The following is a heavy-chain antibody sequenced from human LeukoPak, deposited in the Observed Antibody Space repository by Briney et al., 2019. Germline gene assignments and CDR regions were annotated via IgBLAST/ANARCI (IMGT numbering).Heavy chain of an antibody. J-gene: IGHJ4*02. CDR2: ISAYNGNT. D-gene: IGHD3-10*01. CDR1: GYTVTSYG. Sequence: ASVKVSCKASGYTVTSYGISWVRQAPGQGLEWMGWISAYNGNTNYAQKLQGRVTMTTDTSTSTAYMELRSLRSDDTAVYYCAVDYGSGSYYNPLDYWGQGTLVTVFS. CDR3: AVDYGSGSYYNPLDY. V-gene: IGHV1-18*01.